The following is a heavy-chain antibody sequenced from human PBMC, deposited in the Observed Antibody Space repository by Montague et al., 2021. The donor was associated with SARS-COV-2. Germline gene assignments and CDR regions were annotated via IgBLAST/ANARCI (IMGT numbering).Heavy chain of an antibody. CDR3: ANFAVSGTTADY. CDR2: TYYRSKWFH. D-gene: IGHD6-19*01. CDR1: GDSVSSNSAA. Sequence: CAISGDSVSSNSAAWNWIRQSPSRGLEWLGRTYYRSKWFHDYAISVKSRIIINPDTFKNQFSLQLNSVTPEDTAVYYCANFAVSGTTADYWGQGILVTVSS. V-gene: IGHV6-1*01. J-gene: IGHJ4*02.